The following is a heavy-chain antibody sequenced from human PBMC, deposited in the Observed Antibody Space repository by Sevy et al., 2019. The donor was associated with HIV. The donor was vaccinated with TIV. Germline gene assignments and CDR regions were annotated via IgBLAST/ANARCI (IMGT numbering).Heavy chain of an antibody. CDR2: IKADGSEE. Sequence: GGSLRLSCAASGFSFSSYWMSWVRQAPGKGLEWVANIKADGSEEKFVDSVKGRFTISRDNAKNALHLQMNSLRVDDTAVYYCARDSHAYGDLDFYNYGMEVWGQGTTVTVSS. J-gene: IGHJ6*02. CDR3: ARDSHAYGDLDFYNYGMEV. CDR1: GFSFSSYW. V-gene: IGHV3-7*01. D-gene: IGHD4-17*01.